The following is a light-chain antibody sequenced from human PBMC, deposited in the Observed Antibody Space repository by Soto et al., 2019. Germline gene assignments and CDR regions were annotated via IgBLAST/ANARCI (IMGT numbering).Light chain of an antibody. J-gene: IGLJ3*02. CDR2: GNS. V-gene: IGLV1-40*01. CDR1: SSNIGAGYD. CDR3: QSYDSSLRGWV. Sequence: QSVLTQPPSVSGAPGQRVTISCTGSSSNIGAGYDVHWYQQLPGTAPKLLIYGNSNRPSGVPDRFSGSKSGTSASLALTGLRAEDEADYYCQSYDSSLRGWVFGGGTKVTVL.